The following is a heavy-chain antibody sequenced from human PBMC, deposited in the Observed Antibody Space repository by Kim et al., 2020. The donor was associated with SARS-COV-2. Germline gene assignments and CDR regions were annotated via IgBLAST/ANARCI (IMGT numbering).Heavy chain of an antibody. V-gene: IGHV3-13*01. CDR3: ARGVRACQLLYGAEYYYYYMDV. Sequence: GGSLRLSCAASGFTFSSYDMHWVRQATGKGLEWVSAICTAGDTYYPDSVKGRFTISRENSKNSLYLQMNSLRAGDTAVYYCARGVRACQLLYGAEYYYYYMDVWGNETTVTVSS. J-gene: IGHJ6*03. CDR1: GFTFSSYD. CDR2: ICTAGDT. D-gene: IGHD2-2*02.